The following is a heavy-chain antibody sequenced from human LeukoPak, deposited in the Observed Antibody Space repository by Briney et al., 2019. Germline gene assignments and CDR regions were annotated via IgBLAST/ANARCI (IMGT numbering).Heavy chain of an antibody. V-gene: IGHV4-39*01. D-gene: IGHD3-22*01. CDR2: ISYSGST. CDR3: AAYDSSGHDAFDI. Sequence: SETLSLTCTDSGGSIRSSSYYWGWIRQPPGEGLEWIGSISYSGSTYYNPSLKSRVTISVDTSRNQFSLKLSSVTAADTAVYYCAAYDSSGHDAFDIWGQGTMVTVSS. J-gene: IGHJ3*02. CDR1: GGSIRSSSYY.